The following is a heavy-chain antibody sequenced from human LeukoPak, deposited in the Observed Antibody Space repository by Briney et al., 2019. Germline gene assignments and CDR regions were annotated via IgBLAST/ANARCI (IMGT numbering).Heavy chain of an antibody. CDR1: GGTFSSYA. Sequence: ASVKVSCKASGGTFSSYAISWVRQAPGQGLEWMGGIIPIFGTANYAQKFQGRVTITADESTSTAYMELSSLRSEDTAVYYCARGSPDDNWFDPWGQGTLVTVSS. CDR2: IIPIFGTA. CDR3: ARGSPDDNWFDP. J-gene: IGHJ5*02. V-gene: IGHV1-69*13.